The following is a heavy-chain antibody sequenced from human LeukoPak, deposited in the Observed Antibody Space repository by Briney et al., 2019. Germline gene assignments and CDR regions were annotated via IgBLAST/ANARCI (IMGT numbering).Heavy chain of an antibody. Sequence: ASVKVSCKASGYTFTGYYMHWVRQAPGQGLEWMGWINPNSGGTNYAQKFQGRVTMTRDTSISTAYMELSRLRSEDTAVYYCARASSGWYSDYYYYGMDVWGQGTTVTVSS. CDR3: ARASSGWYSDYYYYGMDV. V-gene: IGHV1-2*02. CDR1: GYTFTGYY. CDR2: INPNSGGT. J-gene: IGHJ6*02. D-gene: IGHD6-19*01.